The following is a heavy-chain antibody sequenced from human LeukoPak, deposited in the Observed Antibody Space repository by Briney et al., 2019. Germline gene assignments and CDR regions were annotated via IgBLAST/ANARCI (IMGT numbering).Heavy chain of an antibody. CDR1: GFIFSTYP. J-gene: IGHJ4*02. CDR3: AKENPVGGTNYFDY. D-gene: IGHD1-26*01. Sequence: RTGGSLRLSCAASGFIFSTYPMSWVRQAPGKGLEWVSAITGSSDNTYYADSVKGRFTISRDNSKNALSLQMNSLRVEDTAVYYCAKENPVGGTNYFDYWGQGTLVTVSS. V-gene: IGHV3-23*01. CDR2: ITGSSDNT.